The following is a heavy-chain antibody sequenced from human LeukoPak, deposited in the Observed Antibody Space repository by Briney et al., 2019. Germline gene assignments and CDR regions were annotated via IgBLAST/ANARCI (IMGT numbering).Heavy chain of an antibody. CDR2: ISGSGGST. D-gene: IGHD3-10*01. Sequence: GGPLRLSCAASGFTFSSYAMSWVRQAPGKGLEWVSAISGSGGSTYYADSVKGRFTISRDNSKNTLYLQMNSLRAEDTAVYYCAKLWFGELLGYFDYWGQGTLVTVSS. CDR1: GFTFSSYA. V-gene: IGHV3-23*01. CDR3: AKLWFGELLGYFDY. J-gene: IGHJ4*02.